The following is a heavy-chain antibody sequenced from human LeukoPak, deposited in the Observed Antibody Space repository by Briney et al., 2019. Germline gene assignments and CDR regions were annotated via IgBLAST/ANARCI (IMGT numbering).Heavy chain of an antibody. Sequence: PGGSRKLSCAASGFTFSGSTMHWVRQASGKGLEWIGRIRSKVSSYATAYAASVKGRFTISRDDAKNTAYLQMDSLKTEDTAVYYCTSPQADSGATYFRHWGQGTLVTVSS. V-gene: IGHV3-73*01. CDR1: GFTFSGST. J-gene: IGHJ1*01. CDR3: TSPQADSGATYFRH. CDR2: IRSKVSSYAT. D-gene: IGHD6-19*01.